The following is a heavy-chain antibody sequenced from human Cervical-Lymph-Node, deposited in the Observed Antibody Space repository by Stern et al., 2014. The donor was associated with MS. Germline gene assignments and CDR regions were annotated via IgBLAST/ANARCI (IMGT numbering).Heavy chain of an antibody. CDR2: IYTSGST. Sequence: QVQLVESGPGLVKPSQTLSLTCTVSGASISSGTYYWSWIRQPAGKGLEWVGRIYTSGSTNYNPSLKSRVTISVDASKNQFSLNLNSGTAADSAIYYCATQYSVSWYFDYWGLGTLVTVSS. V-gene: IGHV4-61*02. D-gene: IGHD6-13*01. CDR1: GASISSGTYY. CDR3: ATQYSVSWYFDY. J-gene: IGHJ4*02.